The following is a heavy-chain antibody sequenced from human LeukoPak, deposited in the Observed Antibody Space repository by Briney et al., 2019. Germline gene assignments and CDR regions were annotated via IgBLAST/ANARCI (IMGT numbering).Heavy chain of an antibody. D-gene: IGHD3-10*01. V-gene: IGHV3-7*03. CDR3: AKDMAAYYYASGNIDY. Sequence: GGSLRLSCAASGFTLSTYWMSWVRQAPGKGLEWVANIKQDGSRKYYVDSVKGRFTISRDNAKNSLYLQMNSLRAEDTALYYCAKDMAAYYYASGNIDYWGQGTLVTVSS. CDR2: IKQDGSRK. J-gene: IGHJ4*02. CDR1: GFTLSTYW.